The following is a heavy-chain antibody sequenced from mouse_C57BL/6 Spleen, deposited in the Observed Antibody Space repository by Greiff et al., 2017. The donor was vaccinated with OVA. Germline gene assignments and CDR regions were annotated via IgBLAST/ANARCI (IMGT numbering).Heavy chain of an antibody. J-gene: IGHJ4*01. V-gene: IGHV1-22*01. D-gene: IGHD2-4*01. Sequence: VQLQQSGPELVKPGASVKMSCKASGYTFTDYNMHWVKQSHGKSLEWIGYINPNNGGTSYNQKFKGKATLTVNKSSSTAYMELRSLTSEDSAVYYCATYYDYDGDYAMDYWGQGTSVTVSS. CDR1: GYTFTDYN. CDR2: INPNNGGT. CDR3: ATYYDYDGDYAMDY.